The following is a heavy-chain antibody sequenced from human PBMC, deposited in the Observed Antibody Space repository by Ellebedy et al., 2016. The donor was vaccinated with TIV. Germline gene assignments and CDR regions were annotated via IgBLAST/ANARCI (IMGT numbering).Heavy chain of an antibody. CDR3: TRVSKNTSGVDFDY. J-gene: IGHJ4*02. D-gene: IGHD3-10*01. Sequence: AASVKVSCKASGYTFTTYYIHWVRQAPGQGLEWMGLINPSGGSTTYAQKFQGRVTMTRDTSTSTVYMELSSLRSEDTAMYFCTRVSKNTSGVDFDYWGQGTRVTVSS. CDR2: INPSGGST. V-gene: IGHV1-46*01. CDR1: GYTFTTYY.